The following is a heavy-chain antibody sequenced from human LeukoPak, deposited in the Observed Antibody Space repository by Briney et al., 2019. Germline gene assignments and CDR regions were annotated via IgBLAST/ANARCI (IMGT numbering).Heavy chain of an antibody. CDR1: GFTFSSYW. V-gene: IGHV3-7*01. CDR2: IKQDGSEK. Sequence: GGSLRLSCAASGFTFSSYWMSWVRQAPGKGLEWVANIKQDGSEKYYVDSVKGRFTISRDNAKNSLNLQMNSLRAEDTAVYYCARGFYGDYDYFDYWGQGTLVTVSS. J-gene: IGHJ4*02. D-gene: IGHD4-17*01. CDR3: ARGFYGDYDYFDY.